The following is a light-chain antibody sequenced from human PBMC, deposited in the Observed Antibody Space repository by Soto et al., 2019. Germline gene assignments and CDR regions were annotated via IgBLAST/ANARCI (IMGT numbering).Light chain of an antibody. CDR1: QDISNY. J-gene: IGKJ4*01. Sequence: DIQMTQSPSSLSASVGDRVTITCQASQDISNYLNWYQQKPGKAPKLLIYAASSLHSGVPSRFSGSGSGTEFTLTISSLQPDDFATYYCQQYNSYPLTFGGGTKVDIK. CDR3: QQYNSYPLT. CDR2: AAS. V-gene: IGKV1-16*01.